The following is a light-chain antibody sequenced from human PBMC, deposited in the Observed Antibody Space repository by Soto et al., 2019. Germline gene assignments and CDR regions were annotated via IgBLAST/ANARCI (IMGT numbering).Light chain of an antibody. CDR1: QNVSNY. CDR3: QQRTTWPPYT. V-gene: IGKV3-11*01. Sequence: EIVLTQSPATLSLSPGQSATLSCRVSQNVSNYLAWFQQKTGQAPRLLIYDASNRATGIPARFSGSGSGTDFTLTISSLEPEDFAVYYCQQRTTWPPYTFGQGTKLEIK. CDR2: DAS. J-gene: IGKJ2*01.